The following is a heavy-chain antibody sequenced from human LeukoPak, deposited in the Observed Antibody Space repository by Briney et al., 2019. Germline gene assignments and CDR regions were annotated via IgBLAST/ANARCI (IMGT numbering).Heavy chain of an antibody. Sequence: GGSLRLSCAASGFTFSSYAMHWFRQAPGKGLEGGAVISYDGSNKYYADSVKGRFTISRDNSKNTLYLQMNSLRAEDTAVYYCASWGAYYDILTGFERNDYWGQGTLVTVSS. CDR1: GFTFSSYA. D-gene: IGHD3-9*01. CDR2: ISYDGSNK. V-gene: IGHV3-30*04. J-gene: IGHJ4*02. CDR3: ASWGAYYDILTGFERNDY.